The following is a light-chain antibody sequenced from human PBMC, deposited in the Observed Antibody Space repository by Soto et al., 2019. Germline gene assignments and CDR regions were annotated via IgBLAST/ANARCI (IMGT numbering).Light chain of an antibody. CDR1: QDISNY. CDR3: QQSDSLPIT. V-gene: IGKV1-33*01. CDR2: DAS. J-gene: IGKJ5*01. Sequence: IQMTQSPSSLSASVGDRVTITCRASQDISNYLNWYQQRPGKAPKLLIYDASNLERGVPSRFSGTRSGTQFTFAITSLQPEDVATYYCQQSDSLPITFGQGTRLEI.